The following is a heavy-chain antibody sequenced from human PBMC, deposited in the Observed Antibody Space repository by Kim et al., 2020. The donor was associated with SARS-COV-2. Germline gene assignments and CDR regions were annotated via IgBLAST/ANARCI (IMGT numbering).Heavy chain of an antibody. Sequence: GGSLRLSCAGSGFTFSRYSMTWVRQAPGKGLEWVSSISGTSTYIHLADPAKGRFTISRDNAKKSLYLQMNSLRAEDTAVYYCARGGGAVTALSWFDTWG. CDR2: ISGTSTYI. J-gene: IGHJ5*01. CDR3: ARGGGAVTALSWFDT. V-gene: IGHV3-21*01. CDR1: GFTFSRYS. D-gene: IGHD2-21*02.